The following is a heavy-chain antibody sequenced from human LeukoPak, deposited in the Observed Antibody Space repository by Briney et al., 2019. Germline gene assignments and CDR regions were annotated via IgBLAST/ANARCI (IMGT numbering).Heavy chain of an antibody. J-gene: IGHJ4*02. V-gene: IGHV4-61*02. D-gene: IGHD2-2*02. Sequence: TLSLTCTVSGGSISSDSYYWSWIRQPAGKGLEWLGRIYSSGSTSYSPSLKSRVTISVDTSKNQFSLKLSSVTAADTAVYYCARGAGYCSSASCYTEGIDYWGQGTLVTVSS. CDR2: IYSSGST. CDR3: ARGAGYCSSASCYTEGIDY. CDR1: GGSISSDSYY.